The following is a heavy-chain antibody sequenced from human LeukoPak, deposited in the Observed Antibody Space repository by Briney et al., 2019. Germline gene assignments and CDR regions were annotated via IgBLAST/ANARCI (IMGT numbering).Heavy chain of an antibody. D-gene: IGHD3-22*01. CDR2: ISSSSSTI. CDR1: GFTFSTYS. J-gene: IGHJ4*02. CDR3: ARDQYYYDSSGYCPFDY. V-gene: IGHV3-48*01. Sequence: PGGSLRLSCAASGFTFSTYSMNWVRQAPGKGLEWVSYISSSSSTIYYADSVKGRFTISRDNAKNSLYLQMNSLRAEDTAVYYCARDQYYYDSSGYCPFDYWGQGTLVTVSS.